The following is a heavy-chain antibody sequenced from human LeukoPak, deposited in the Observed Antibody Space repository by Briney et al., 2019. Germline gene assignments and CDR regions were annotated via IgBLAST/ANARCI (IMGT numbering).Heavy chain of an antibody. CDR1: GGSISSYY. Sequence: SETLSLTCTVSGGSISSYYWSWIRQPPGKGLEWIGYIYYSGSTNYNPSLKSRVTISVDTSKNQFSLKLSSVTAADTAVYYCARSNYDILTGYYTHYFDYRGQGTLVTVSS. CDR3: ARSNYDILTGYYTHYFDY. V-gene: IGHV4-59*08. D-gene: IGHD3-9*01. CDR2: IYYSGST. J-gene: IGHJ4*02.